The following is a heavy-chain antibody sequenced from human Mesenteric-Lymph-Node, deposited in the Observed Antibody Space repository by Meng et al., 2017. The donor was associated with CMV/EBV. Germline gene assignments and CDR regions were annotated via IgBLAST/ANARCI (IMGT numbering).Heavy chain of an antibody. Sequence: GGSLRLSCAASGFTFSSNSMHWVRQAPGKGLEWVSYISSGSSTIYYADSVKGRFTISRDNAKSSLYLQMNSLRAEDTAVYYCVSRSYFDYWGQGTLVTVSS. CDR2: ISSGSSTI. V-gene: IGHV3-48*04. J-gene: IGHJ4*02. CDR1: GFTFSSNS. CDR3: VSRSYFDY.